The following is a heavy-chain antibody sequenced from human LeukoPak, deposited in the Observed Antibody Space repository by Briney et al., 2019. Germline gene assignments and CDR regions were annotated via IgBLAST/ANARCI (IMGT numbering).Heavy chain of an antibody. CDR3: ARAPNCSGGSCLRGYFDY. Sequence: ASVKVSCKASGYTFTSYGISWVRQAPGQGLEWMGIINPSGGSTSYAQKFQGRVTMTRDTSTSTVYMELSSLRSEDTAVYYCARAPNCSGGSCLRGYFDYWGQGTLVTVSS. V-gene: IGHV1-46*01. CDR1: GYTFTSYG. CDR2: INPSGGST. D-gene: IGHD2-15*01. J-gene: IGHJ4*02.